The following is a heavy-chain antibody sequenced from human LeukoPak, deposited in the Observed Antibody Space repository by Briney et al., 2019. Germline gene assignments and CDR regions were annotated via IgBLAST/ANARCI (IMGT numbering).Heavy chain of an antibody. J-gene: IGHJ6*03. CDR3: ARGYYGSGSHCCHMDV. CDR2: INHSGST. Sequence: SETQSLTCAVYVGSFSGYYWSWIRQPPGKGLEWIGEINHSGSTNYNSSLKSRVTISVDTSKNQFSLKLSSVTAADTAVYYCARGYYGSGSHCCHMDVWGKGTTITVS. CDR1: VGSFSGYY. D-gene: IGHD3-10*01. V-gene: IGHV4-34*01.